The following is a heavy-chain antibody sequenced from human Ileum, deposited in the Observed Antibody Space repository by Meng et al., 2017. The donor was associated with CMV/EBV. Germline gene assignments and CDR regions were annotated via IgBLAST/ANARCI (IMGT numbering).Heavy chain of an antibody. CDR3: AIYYGGVGGRGY. V-gene: IGHV4-61*09. CDR1: GDSISSDNYH. J-gene: IGHJ4*02. D-gene: IGHD2-21*01. CDR2: RHKKGND. Sequence: QVELQEPGPGSVKPSQSLSLTCSVSGDSISSDNYHWSWIRQPAGKGLEWIGQRHKKGNDNYNASLKSRVTISIDTSKNQFSLTLTSVTAADTAVYYCAIYYGGVGGRGYWAQGTLVTVSS.